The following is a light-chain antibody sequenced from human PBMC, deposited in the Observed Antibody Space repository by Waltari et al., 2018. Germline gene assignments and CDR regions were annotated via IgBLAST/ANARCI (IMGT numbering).Light chain of an antibody. CDR1: SSNIGSNY. CDR3: VAWDDSLSGLWV. CDR2: RSV. V-gene: IGLV1-47*01. Sequence: QSVLTQSPSASGTPGQRVTISCSGSSSNIGSNYVYWYQQLPGTAPKLLIYRSVQRPSGVPALFSGSKSGTSAALAISGLRSEDEGDYYCVAWDDSLSGLWVFGGGTKLTVL. J-gene: IGLJ3*02.